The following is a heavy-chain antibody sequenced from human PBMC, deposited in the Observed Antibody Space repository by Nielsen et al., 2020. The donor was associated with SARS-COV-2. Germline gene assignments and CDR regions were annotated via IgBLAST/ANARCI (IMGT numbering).Heavy chain of an antibody. CDR1: GGSISSYY. CDR3: ACDFWSGSLMRVY. V-gene: IGHV4-59*12. D-gene: IGHD3-3*01. CDR2: IYYSGST. Sequence: SETLSLTCTVSGGSISSYYWSWIRQPPGKGLEWIGYIYYSGSTNYNPSLKSRVTISVDTSKNQFSLKLSSVTAADTAPYYCACDFWSGSLMRVYWGQGTLVTVSS. J-gene: IGHJ1*01.